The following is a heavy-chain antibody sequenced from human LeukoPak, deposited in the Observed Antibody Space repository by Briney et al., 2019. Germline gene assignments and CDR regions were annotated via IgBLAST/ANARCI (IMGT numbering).Heavy chain of an antibody. D-gene: IGHD1-20*01. CDR3: ARLSITGDSAFYYYYMDV. Sequence: GGSLRLSCAASGFTFGSYSMNWVRQAPGKGLEWVSSISSGSSYIYYADSVKGRFTISRDNAKNSLYLQMNSLRAEDTAVYYCARLSITGDSAFYYYYMDVWGKGTTVTVSS. J-gene: IGHJ6*03. CDR2: ISSGSSYI. V-gene: IGHV3-21*01. CDR1: GFTFGSYS.